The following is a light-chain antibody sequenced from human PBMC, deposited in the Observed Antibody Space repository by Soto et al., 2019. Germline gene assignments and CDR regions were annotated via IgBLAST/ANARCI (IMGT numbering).Light chain of an antibody. V-gene: IGKV3-15*01. CDR2: GAS. J-gene: IGKJ2*01. Sequence: EIVMTQSPATLSVSPGERATLSCRASQSVSSNLAWYQQKPGQAPRLLIYGASTRATGIPTRFSGSGSGTEFTLTISSLQSEDFAVCYCQQYNTWLPYTFGQGTKLEIK. CDR3: QQYNTWLPYT. CDR1: QSVSSN.